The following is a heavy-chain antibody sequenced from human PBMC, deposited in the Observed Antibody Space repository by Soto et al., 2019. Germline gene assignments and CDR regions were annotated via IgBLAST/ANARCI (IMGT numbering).Heavy chain of an antibody. CDR3: ARHMTTVTTRGKSYYYYYYMDV. V-gene: IGHV4-39*01. J-gene: IGHJ6*03. Sequence: QLQLQESGPGLVKPSETLSLTCTVSGGSISSSSYYWGWIRQPPGKGLEWIGSIYYSGSTYYNPSLKSRVTISVDTSKNQFSLKLSSVTAADTAVYYCARHMTTVTTRGKSYYYYYYMDVWGKGTTVTVSS. CDR2: IYYSGST. CDR1: GGSISSSSYY. D-gene: IGHD4-4*01.